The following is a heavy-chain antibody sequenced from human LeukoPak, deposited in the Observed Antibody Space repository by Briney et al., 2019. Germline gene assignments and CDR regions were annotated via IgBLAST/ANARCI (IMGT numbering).Heavy chain of an antibody. CDR3: ARGDYDTSGGGFDI. J-gene: IGHJ3*02. CDR1: GDTVSSNSAA. V-gene: IGHV6-1*01. D-gene: IGHD3-22*01. CDR2: TYYRSKWFF. Sequence: SQTLSLTCVISGDTVSSNSAAWNWIRQSPSGGLEWLGRTYYRSKWFFDYAVSMKSRLTINSDTSQSHFSLQLRSVTPEDTAVYYCARGDYDTSGGGFDIWGQGTLVTVSS.